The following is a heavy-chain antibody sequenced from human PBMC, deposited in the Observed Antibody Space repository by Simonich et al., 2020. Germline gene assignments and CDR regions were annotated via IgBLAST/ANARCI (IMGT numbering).Heavy chain of an antibody. Sequence: QLQLQESGPGLVKPSETLSLTCTVSGGSISCSSYYWGWIRQPPGKGLVWIGSIYLSGRTYYNPSLKSRGTISVDTSKNQFSLKLSSVTAADTAVYYCARHAGFAFDIWGQGTMVTVSS. CDR3: ARHAGFAFDI. CDR1: GGSISCSSYY. V-gene: IGHV4-39*01. J-gene: IGHJ3*02. CDR2: IYLSGRT. D-gene: IGHD6-13*01.